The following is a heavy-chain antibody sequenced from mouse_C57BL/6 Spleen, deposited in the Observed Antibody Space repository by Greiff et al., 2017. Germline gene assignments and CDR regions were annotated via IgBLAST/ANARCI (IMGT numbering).Heavy chain of an antibody. D-gene: IGHD2-5*01. CDR3: ANYSNYGYFDV. V-gene: IGHV5-6*01. CDR1: GFTFSSYG. CDR2: ISSGGSYT. J-gene: IGHJ1*03. Sequence: EVKLVESGGDLVKPGGSLKLSCAASGFTFSSYGMSWVRQTPDKRLEWVATISSGGSYTYYPDSVKGRFTISRDNAKNTLYLQMSSLKSEDTAMYYCANYSNYGYFDVWGTGTTVTVSS.